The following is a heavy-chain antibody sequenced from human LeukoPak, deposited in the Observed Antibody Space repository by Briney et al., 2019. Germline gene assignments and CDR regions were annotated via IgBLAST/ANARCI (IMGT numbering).Heavy chain of an antibody. V-gene: IGHV3-11*01. J-gene: IGHJ6*02. CDR1: GFTSSDYY. Sequence: GGSLRLSCAASGFTSSDYYMTWIRQPPGKGPEWISYISSSGGTTTYVDSVKGRFTISRDNAKNSLYLQMNSLRADDTAVYYCAGSNYYTVDVWGQGTAVTVSS. D-gene: IGHD1-26*01. CDR3: AGSNYYTVDV. CDR2: ISSSGGTT.